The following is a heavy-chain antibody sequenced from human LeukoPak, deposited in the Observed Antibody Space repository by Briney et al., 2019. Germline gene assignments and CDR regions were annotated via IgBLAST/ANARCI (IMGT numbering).Heavy chain of an antibody. CDR3: ANNWNMDC. CDR1: GFTFSSYG. V-gene: IGHV3-30*18. Sequence: GGSLRLSCAASGFTFSSYGMHWVRQAPGKGLEWVAVISYDGSNKYYADSVKGRFTISRGNSENTVYLQMNSLRADDTAVYYCANNWNMDCWGQGTLVTVSS. CDR2: ISYDGSNK. J-gene: IGHJ4*02. D-gene: IGHD1-1*01.